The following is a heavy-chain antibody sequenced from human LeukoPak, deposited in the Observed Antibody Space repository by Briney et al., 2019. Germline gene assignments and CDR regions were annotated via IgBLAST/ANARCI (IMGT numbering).Heavy chain of an antibody. CDR3: ARDRYSGSYSDY. V-gene: IGHV3-7*01. CDR2: INPDGNKK. CDR1: GLTFSSSW. Sequence: PGGSLRLSCAVSGLTFSSSWMDWVRQAPGKGLEWVASINPDGNKKYSADSVKGRFTISRDNAKNTLYLQMNSLRAEDTAVYYCARDRYSGSYSDYWGQGTLVTVSS. D-gene: IGHD1-26*01. J-gene: IGHJ4*02.